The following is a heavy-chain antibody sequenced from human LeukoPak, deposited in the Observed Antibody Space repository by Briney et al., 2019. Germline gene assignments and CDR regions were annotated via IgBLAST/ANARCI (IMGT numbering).Heavy chain of an antibody. J-gene: IGHJ4*02. D-gene: IGHD5-18*01. CDR3: ARDTAMAPVDY. V-gene: IGHV1-2*02. CDR2: INPNSGGT. CDR1: GYTFTGYY. Sequence: ASVKVSCKASGYTFTGYYMHWVRQAPGQGLEWMGWINPNSGGTNYAQKFQGRVTMTTDTSTSTAYMELRSLRSDDTAVYYCARDTAMAPVDYWGQGTLVTVSS.